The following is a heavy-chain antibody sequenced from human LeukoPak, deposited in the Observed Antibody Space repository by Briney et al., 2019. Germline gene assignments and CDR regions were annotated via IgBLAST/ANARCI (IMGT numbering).Heavy chain of an antibody. Sequence: SETLSLTCAVSGGSISSGGYSWNWIRQPPGKGLEWIGYIYYSGSTNYNPSLKSRVTISVDTSKNQFSLKLSSVTAADTAVYYCARSLYYYDSSGFYGWWFDPWGQGTLVTVSS. D-gene: IGHD3-22*01. V-gene: IGHV4-61*08. CDR3: ARSLYYYDSSGFYGWWFDP. CDR1: GGSISSGGYS. CDR2: IYYSGST. J-gene: IGHJ5*02.